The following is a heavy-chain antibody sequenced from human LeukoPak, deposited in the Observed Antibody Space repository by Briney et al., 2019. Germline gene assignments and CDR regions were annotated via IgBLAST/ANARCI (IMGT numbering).Heavy chain of an antibody. V-gene: IGHV3-30*02. CDR3: ARGGASTDFVPFDY. CDR1: GFTFRSYG. CDR2: IGYDGSDK. J-gene: IGHJ4*02. Sequence: GGSLRLSCAASGFTFRSYGMHWVRQAPGKGLEWVAFIGYDGSDKYYADSVKGRFTMSRDNSKNTQYLQMNSLRAEDTAVYYCARGGASTDFVPFDYWGQGILVTVSS. D-gene: IGHD4-11*01.